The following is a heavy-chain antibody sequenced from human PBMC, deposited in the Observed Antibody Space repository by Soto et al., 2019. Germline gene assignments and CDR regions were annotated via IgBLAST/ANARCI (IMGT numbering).Heavy chain of an antibody. CDR1: GYNFTNYW. Sequence: GESLKISCKGSGYNFTNYWIGWVRQMPGKGLESMGIIYPGDSDTRYSPSFQGQVTISADKSISTAYLQWSSLKASDTAMYYCAGGGVRGVVTRTRDYYGMDAWGQGTTVTVSS. CDR2: IYPGDSDT. D-gene: IGHD3-10*01. CDR3: AGGGVRGVVTRTRDYYGMDA. J-gene: IGHJ6*02. V-gene: IGHV5-51*01.